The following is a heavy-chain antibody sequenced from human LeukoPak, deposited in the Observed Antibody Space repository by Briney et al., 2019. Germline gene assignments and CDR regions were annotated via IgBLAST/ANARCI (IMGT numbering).Heavy chain of an antibody. D-gene: IGHD3-10*01. V-gene: IGHV4-59*01. CDR1: GGSISSYY. Sequence: SETLSLTCTVSGGSISSYYWSWIRQPPGKGLEWIGYIYYSGSTNYNPSLKSRVTISADTSKNQFSLKLSSVTAADTAVYYCARGAYYSPYWGQGTLVTVSS. CDR2: IYYSGST. CDR3: ARGAYYSPY. J-gene: IGHJ4*02.